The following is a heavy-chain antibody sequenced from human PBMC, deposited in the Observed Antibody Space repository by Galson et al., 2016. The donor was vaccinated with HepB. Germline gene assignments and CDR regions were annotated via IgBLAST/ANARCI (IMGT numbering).Heavy chain of an antibody. CDR2: ISGRGDIT. CDR3: ARAYSSGLPSFGY. V-gene: IGHV3-23*01. CDR1: GFTSSSYA. D-gene: IGHD3-22*01. J-gene: IGHJ4*02. Sequence: SLRLSCAASGFTSSSYAMSWVRQAPGRGLEWVSAISGRGDITHDADSVKGRFTISRDNTKNTLFLQMTSLRAEDTAVYYCARAYSSGLPSFGYWGPGALVTVSS.